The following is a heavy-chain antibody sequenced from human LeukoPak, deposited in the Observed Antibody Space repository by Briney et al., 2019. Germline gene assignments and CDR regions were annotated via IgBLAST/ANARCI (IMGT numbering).Heavy chain of an antibody. D-gene: IGHD1-26*01. CDR3: AKDPTHYRVWDASESTVLSY. CDR2: IRYDGSDK. Sequence: GGSLRLSCAASGFIFSRYGMHWVRQAPGKGLEWAAFIRYDGSDKYYADSVKGRFTISRDNSKNTLYLQMNSLRAVDTAVYYCAKDPTHYRVWDASESTVLSYWGQGTLVTVSS. J-gene: IGHJ4*02. CDR1: GFIFSRYG. V-gene: IGHV3-30*02.